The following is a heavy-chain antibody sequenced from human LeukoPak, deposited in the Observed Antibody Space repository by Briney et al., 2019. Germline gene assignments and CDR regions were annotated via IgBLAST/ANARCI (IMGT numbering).Heavy chain of an antibody. V-gene: IGHV1-69*13. Sequence: ASVKVSCKASGATFSSYAISWVRQAPGQGLEWMGGIIPIFGTANYAQKFQGRVTITADESTSTAYMELSSLRSEDTAVYYCARAVKGTIFGVVILHAFDIWGQGTMVTVSS. J-gene: IGHJ3*02. CDR2: IIPIFGTA. D-gene: IGHD3-3*01. CDR1: GATFSSYA. CDR3: ARAVKGTIFGVVILHAFDI.